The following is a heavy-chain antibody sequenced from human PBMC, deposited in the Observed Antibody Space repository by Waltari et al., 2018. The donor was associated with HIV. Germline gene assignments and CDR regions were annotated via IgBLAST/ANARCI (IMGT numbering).Heavy chain of an antibody. J-gene: IGHJ3*02. V-gene: IGHV3-9*01. CDR1: NLLLEVYE. Sequence: EVRLVQSGGGLVQPGRSLRLSCVVNLLLEVYEVPWVRHITGKGLEWVSGITSDSGMKSYADAGRGRFTIPRDNAQDSLYLQMNSLRLEDTAIYYFVNADAYYGGGGGAFAIWGQGTLVIVSS. D-gene: IGHD3-16*01. CDR3: VNADAYYGGGGGAFAI. CDR2: ITSDSGMK.